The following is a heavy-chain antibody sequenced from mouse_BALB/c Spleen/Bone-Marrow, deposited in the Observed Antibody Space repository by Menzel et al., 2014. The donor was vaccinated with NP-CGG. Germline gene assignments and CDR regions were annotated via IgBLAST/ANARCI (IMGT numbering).Heavy chain of an antibody. CDR2: INSNGGST. Sequence: EVQLVESGGGLVQPGGSLKLSCAASGFTFSSYGMSWVRQTPDKRLELVATINSNGGSTYYPDSVKGRFTISRDNAKNTLYLQMSSLKSEDTAMYYCARGLGFFDYWGQGTTLTVSS. J-gene: IGHJ2*01. CDR1: GFTFSSYG. CDR3: ARGLGFFDY. D-gene: IGHD4-1*01. V-gene: IGHV5-6-3*01.